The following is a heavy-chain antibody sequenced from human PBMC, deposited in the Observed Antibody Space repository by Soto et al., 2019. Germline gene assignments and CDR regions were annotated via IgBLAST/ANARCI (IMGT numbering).Heavy chain of an antibody. D-gene: IGHD1-26*01. V-gene: IGHV3-23*01. J-gene: IGHJ6*02. CDR1: GFTFSSYA. Sequence: GGSLRLSCAASGFTFSSYAMSWVRQAPGKGLEWVSAISGSGGSTYYADSVKGRFTISRDNSKNTLYLQMNSLRAEDTAVYYCAKVKVGGPQYYYYYYGMDVWGQGTTVTVSS. CDR2: ISGSGGST. CDR3: AKVKVGGPQYYYYYYGMDV.